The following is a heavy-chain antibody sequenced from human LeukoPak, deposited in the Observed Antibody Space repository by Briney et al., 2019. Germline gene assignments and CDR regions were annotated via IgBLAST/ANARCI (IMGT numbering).Heavy chain of an antibody. J-gene: IGHJ4*02. V-gene: IGHV3-30*04. Sequence: GRSLRLSCAASGFTFSSYAMHWVRQAPGKGLEWVAVISYDGSNKYYADSVKGRFTISRDNSKNTLYLQMNSLRAEDTAVYYCARDQGSLFGDLLYYFDYWGQGTLVTVSS. D-gene: IGHD3-10*01. CDR1: GFTFSSYA. CDR2: ISYDGSNK. CDR3: ARDQGSLFGDLLYYFDY.